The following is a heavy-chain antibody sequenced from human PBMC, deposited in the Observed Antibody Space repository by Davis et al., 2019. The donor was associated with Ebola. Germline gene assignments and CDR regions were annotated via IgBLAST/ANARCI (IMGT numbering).Heavy chain of an antibody. D-gene: IGHD6-6*01. CDR1: GFTFSRFW. V-gene: IGHV3-74*01. CDR3: AKRYSSSAWYFDY. Sequence: GESLKISCLASGFTFSRFWMHWVRQAPGKGLVWVSRINSDGTSTSYADSVKGRFIISRDNAKNTLYLQMNSLRAEDTAVYYCAKRYSSSAWYFDYWGQGTLVTVSS. J-gene: IGHJ4*02. CDR2: INSDGTST.